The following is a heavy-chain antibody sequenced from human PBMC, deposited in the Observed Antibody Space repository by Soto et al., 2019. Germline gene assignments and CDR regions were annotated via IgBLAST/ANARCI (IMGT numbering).Heavy chain of an antibody. J-gene: IGHJ4*02. CDR1: GLTFSSYA. CDR2: ISYDGSNK. D-gene: IGHD3-10*01. Sequence: VQLLESGGGLVQPGGSLRLSCAASGLTFSSYAMHWVRQAPGKGLEWVAVISYDGSNKYYADSVKGRFTISRDNSKNTLYLQMNSLRAEDTAVYYCARGGYYYGSVSYYFDYWGQGTLVTVSS. V-gene: IGHV3-30-3*01. CDR3: ARGGYYYGSVSYYFDY.